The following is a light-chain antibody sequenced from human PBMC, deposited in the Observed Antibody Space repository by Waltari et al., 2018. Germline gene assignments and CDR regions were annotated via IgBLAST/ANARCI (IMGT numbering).Light chain of an antibody. V-gene: IGKV3-11*01. CDR1: QSITNY. CDR3: QHGSTSPPT. Sequence: EIVLTQSPATLSLSPGERATLSCRASQSITNYLAWYQQKPGQAPRLLIYDSINRATGIPARFSGGGSGTDFTLTITSLEPEDFAFYYCQHGSTSPPTFGGGTNVVL. J-gene: IGKJ4*01. CDR2: DSI.